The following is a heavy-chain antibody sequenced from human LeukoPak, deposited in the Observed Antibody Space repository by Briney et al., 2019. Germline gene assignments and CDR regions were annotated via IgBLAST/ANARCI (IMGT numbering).Heavy chain of an antibody. J-gene: IGHJ6*02. V-gene: IGHV3-33*08. CDR1: GFTFSSYG. CDR2: IWYDGSNK. Sequence: GGSLRLSCAASGFTFSSYGMHWVRQALGKGLEWVAVIWYDGSNKYYADSVKGRFTISRDNSKNTLYLQMNSLRAEDTAVYYCARRQQSSYGMDVWGQGTTVTVSS. CDR3: ARRQQSSYGMDV. D-gene: IGHD6-13*01.